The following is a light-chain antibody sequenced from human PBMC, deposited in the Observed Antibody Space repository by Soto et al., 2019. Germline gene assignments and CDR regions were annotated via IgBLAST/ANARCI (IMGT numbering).Light chain of an antibody. J-gene: IGLJ1*01. CDR1: SSDVGGYNY. CDR2: EVS. V-gene: IGLV2-14*01. CDR3: SSYTSSSPPYV. Sequence: QSVLTQPASVSGSPGQSITISCTGTSSDVGGYNYVSWYQQHPGKAPKLMIYEVSNRPSGVSNRFSGSKSGNTASLTISGLQAEDEDDYYCSSYTSSSPPYVFGTGTKLTVL.